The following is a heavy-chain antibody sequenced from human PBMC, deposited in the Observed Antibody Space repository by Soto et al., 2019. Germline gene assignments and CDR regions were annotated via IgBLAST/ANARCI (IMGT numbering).Heavy chain of an antibody. CDR3: ARDRGYDAHDYYYNAMDV. J-gene: IGHJ6*02. CDR1: GFTFRTYT. CDR2: IRGFSPYT. V-gene: IGHV3-21*01. D-gene: IGHD2-15*01. Sequence: EVQLVESGGGLVKPGGSLRLSCVASGFTFRTYTMNWVRQAPGKGLEWVSGIRGFSPYTFYEESVKGRFTISRDNAKNSLYLQMNSLGVEDTAVYYCARDRGYDAHDYYYNAMDVWGQGTTVTVSS.